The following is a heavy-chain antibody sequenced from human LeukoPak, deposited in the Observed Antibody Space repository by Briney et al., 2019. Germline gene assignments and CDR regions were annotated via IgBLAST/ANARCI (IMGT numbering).Heavy chain of an antibody. CDR3: ARDSTPGYTAGFYFDL. Sequence: GGSLRLSCAASGFTLSSYSMNWVRQAPGKGLEWVSFTSRAATTMFYADSVKGRFTITRGNAQNSLYLQLDSLRVEDTAVYYCARDSTPGYTAGFYFDLWGQGTLVTVSS. V-gene: IGHV3-48*03. CDR1: GFTLSSYS. D-gene: IGHD5-18*01. J-gene: IGHJ4*02. CDR2: TSRAATTM.